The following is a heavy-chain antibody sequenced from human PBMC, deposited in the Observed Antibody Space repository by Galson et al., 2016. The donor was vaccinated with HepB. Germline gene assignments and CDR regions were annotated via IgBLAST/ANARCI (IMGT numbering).Heavy chain of an antibody. Sequence: SVKVSCKASGYTFTNYGIMWVRQAPGQGLEWMGWISGKTGNPDFPQKFQGRVTMTTDTSTSTAYMDLRSLRSDDTAVCYCARDSLFLVAGNYYGMDVWGQGTTVIVSS. V-gene: IGHV1-18*01. CDR3: ARDSLFLVAGNYYGMDV. D-gene: IGHD6-19*01. J-gene: IGHJ6*02. CDR1: GYTFTNYG. CDR2: ISGKTGNP.